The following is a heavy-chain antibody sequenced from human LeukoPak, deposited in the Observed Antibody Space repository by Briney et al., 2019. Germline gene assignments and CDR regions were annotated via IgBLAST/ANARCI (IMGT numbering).Heavy chain of an antibody. CDR1: GFTFSSYE. D-gene: IGHD3-22*01. Sequence: PGGSLRLSCAASGFTFSSYEMNWVRQAPGEGLEWVSYISSSGSPIYYADSVKGRFTISRDNAKDSLHLQMNSLRAEDTAVYYCARGHYDRGAFAFWGQGTMVTVSS. J-gene: IGHJ3*01. CDR3: ARGHYDRGAFAF. CDR2: ISSSGSPI. V-gene: IGHV3-48*03.